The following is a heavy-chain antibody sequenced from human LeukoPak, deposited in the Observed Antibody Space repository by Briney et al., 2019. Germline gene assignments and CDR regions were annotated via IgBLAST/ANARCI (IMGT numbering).Heavy chain of an antibody. CDR2: IRYDGSNE. V-gene: IGHV3-30*02. J-gene: IGHJ4*02. D-gene: IGHD5-18*01. CDR1: GFTFSTYG. Sequence: GGSLRLSCAASGFTFSTYGMHWVRHAPGKGLEWVAFIRYDGSNEYYGDSVKGRFTISRDNSKNTLYLQMNSLRAEDTAVYYCAKDSFPTAMISPCDYWGQGTPVTVSS. CDR3: AKDSFPTAMISPCDY.